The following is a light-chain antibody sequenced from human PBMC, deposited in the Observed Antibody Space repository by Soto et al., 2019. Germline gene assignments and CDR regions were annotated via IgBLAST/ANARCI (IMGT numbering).Light chain of an antibody. CDR3: QQYDILPWA. J-gene: IGKJ1*01. V-gene: IGKV3-20*01. CDR2: AAS. CDR1: QSVSSNY. Sequence: EIVLTQSPGTLSLSPGERATLSCRATQSVSSNYLAWYQQKFGQAPRLLIYAASSRATGTPDRFSGSGSGTDFTLTISRLEPEDFAVYYCQQYDILPWAFGQGTKVEI.